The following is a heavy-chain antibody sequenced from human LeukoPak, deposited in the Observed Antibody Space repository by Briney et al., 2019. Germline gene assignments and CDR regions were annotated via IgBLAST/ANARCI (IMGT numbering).Heavy chain of an antibody. CDR3: ARGLPDWWEWFDP. Sequence: ASVKVSCKASGYTFTSYGISWVRQAPGQGLEWMGWISTYNDNTNYAQKLQGRVTVTTDTSTSTAYMDLRSLRSDDTAVYYCARGLPDWWEWFDPWGQGTLVTVSS. CDR1: GYTFTSYG. D-gene: IGHD1-26*01. J-gene: IGHJ5*02. V-gene: IGHV1-18*01. CDR2: ISTYNDNT.